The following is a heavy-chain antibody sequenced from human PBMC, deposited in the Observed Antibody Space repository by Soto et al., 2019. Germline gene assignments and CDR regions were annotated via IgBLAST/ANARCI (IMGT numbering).Heavy chain of an antibody. CDR1: GYTFTSYY. CDR2: MNPNSGNT. D-gene: IGHD3-16*02. J-gene: IGHJ5*02. CDR3: ARNRKRDWFDP. V-gene: IGHV1-8*02. Sequence: ASVKVSCKASGYTFTSYYMHWVRQAPGQGLEWMGRMNPNSGNTGYAQKFQGRVTMTRNTSISTAYMELSSLRSEDTAVYYCARNRKRDWFDPWGQGTLVTVSS.